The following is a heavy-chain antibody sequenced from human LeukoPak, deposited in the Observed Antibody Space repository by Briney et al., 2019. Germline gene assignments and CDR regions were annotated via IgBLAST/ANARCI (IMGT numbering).Heavy chain of an antibody. CDR1: EFTFSDSH. V-gene: IGHV3-11*01. CDR2: ISTSGSTV. D-gene: IGHD6-13*01. J-gene: IGHJ2*01. CDR3: ARDPLDSRSWNWYFDL. Sequence: GGSLRLSCAASEFTFSDSHMSWVRQAPGKGLEWVSYISTSGSTVYYADSVKGRFTISRDNAKNSVYLQVNSLRAEDTAVYYCARDPLDSRSWNWYFDLWGRGTLVTVSS.